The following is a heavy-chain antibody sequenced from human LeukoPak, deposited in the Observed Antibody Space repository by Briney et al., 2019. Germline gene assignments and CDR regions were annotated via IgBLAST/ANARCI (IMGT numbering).Heavy chain of an antibody. J-gene: IGHJ4*02. D-gene: IGHD6-13*01. CDR2: IYTSGST. CDR1: GGSISTYY. CDR3: ARDHVRQQLPDY. Sequence: SETLSLTCTVSGGSISTYYWTWIRQPPGKGLEWIGRIYTSGSTNYNPSLKSRVTMSVDTSKNQFSLKLSSVTAADTAVYYCARDHVRQQLPDYWGQGTLVTVSS. V-gene: IGHV4-4*07.